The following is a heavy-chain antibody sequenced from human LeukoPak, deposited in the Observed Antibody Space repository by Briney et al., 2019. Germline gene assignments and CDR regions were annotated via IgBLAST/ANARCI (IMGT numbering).Heavy chain of an antibody. V-gene: IGHV3-48*01. D-gene: IGHD6-13*01. CDR2: ISSSSSTI. CDR1: GFTFSNHF. Sequence: GESLRLSCSTSGFTFSNHFMHWVRQAPGKGLEWVSYISSSSSTIYYADSVKGRFTISRDNAKSSLYLQMNSLRAEDTAVYYCARAGITTTGPLFQHWGQGTLVTVSS. CDR3: ARAGITTTGPLFQH. J-gene: IGHJ1*01.